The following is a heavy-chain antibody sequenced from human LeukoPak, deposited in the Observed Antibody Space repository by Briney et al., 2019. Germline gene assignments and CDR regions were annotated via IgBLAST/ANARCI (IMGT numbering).Heavy chain of an antibody. Sequence: PGGSLRLSCAASGFTFSTYEMNWVRQAPGKGLEWVAVISYDGSNKYYADSVKGRFTISRDNSKNTLYLQMNSLRAEDTAVYYCAKDGAQPVDIVATTPRYWGQGTLVTVSS. CDR2: ISYDGSNK. V-gene: IGHV3-30*04. D-gene: IGHD5-12*01. J-gene: IGHJ4*02. CDR1: GFTFSTYE. CDR3: AKDGAQPVDIVATTPRY.